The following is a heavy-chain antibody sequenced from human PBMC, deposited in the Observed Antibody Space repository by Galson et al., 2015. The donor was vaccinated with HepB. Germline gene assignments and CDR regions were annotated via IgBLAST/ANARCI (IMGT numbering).Heavy chain of an antibody. V-gene: IGHV1-18*01. Sequence: SVKVSCKASGYTFTSYGISWVRQAPGQGLEWMGWISAYNGNTNYALKVQGRVTITTDTSTSTVYMALWSLRSDDTAVYYCATARYSTSPPDKWGQGTLVTVSS. CDR3: ATARYSTSPPDK. J-gene: IGHJ4*02. CDR2: ISAYNGNT. D-gene: IGHD2-2*01. CDR1: GYTFTSYG.